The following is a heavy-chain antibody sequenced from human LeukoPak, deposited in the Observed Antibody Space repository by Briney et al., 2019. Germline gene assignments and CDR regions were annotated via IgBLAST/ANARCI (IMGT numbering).Heavy chain of an antibody. CDR1: GFTFSSYA. J-gene: IGHJ4*02. CDR3: AKRPYCSGAVCYHIDY. Sequence: GGSLRLSCAAPGFTFSSYAMSWVRQAPGKGMELVSTISGSGSSTYYADSVKGRFTISRDNSKNTVYLQMNSLRAEDTAVYYCAKRPYCSGAVCYHIDYWGQGTLVTVSS. D-gene: IGHD2-15*01. CDR2: ISGSGSST. V-gene: IGHV3-23*01.